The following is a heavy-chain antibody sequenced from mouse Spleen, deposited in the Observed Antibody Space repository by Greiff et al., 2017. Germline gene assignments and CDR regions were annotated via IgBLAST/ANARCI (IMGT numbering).Heavy chain of an antibody. J-gene: IGHJ2*01. CDR2: IYPGDGST. D-gene: IGHD6-2*01. CDR1: GYTFTSYY. V-gene: IGHV1S56*01. Sequence: VQLQQSGPELVKPGASVKMSCKASGYTFTSYYIHWVKQRPGQGLEWIGWIYPGDGSTKYNEKFKGKTTLTAYKSSSTAYMLLSSLTSEDSAIYFCARPPRFLYYFDYWGQGTTLTVSS. CDR3: ARPPRFLYYFDY.